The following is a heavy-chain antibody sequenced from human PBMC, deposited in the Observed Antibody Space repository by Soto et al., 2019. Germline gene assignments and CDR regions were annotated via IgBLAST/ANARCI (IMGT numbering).Heavy chain of an antibody. CDR3: AARHFWSRPWNDRRLDY. Sequence: TXSLTYAFSGDSIKSSHWWNWVLQPPEKGLEWIGQISHSGITTYNPSLTSRVTISVDKSKNHFSLKLTSVTAADTAVYYCAARHFWSRPWNDRRLDYWGQGTLVTVPS. CDR2: ISHSGIT. J-gene: IGHJ4*02. V-gene: IGHV4-4*02. D-gene: IGHD3-3*02. CDR1: GDSIKSSHW.